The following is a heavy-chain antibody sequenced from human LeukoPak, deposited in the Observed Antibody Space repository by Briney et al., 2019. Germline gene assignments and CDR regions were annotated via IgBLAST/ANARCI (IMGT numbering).Heavy chain of an antibody. Sequence: SETLSLTCTVSGGSISSYYWSWIRQPPGKGLEWIGYIYTSGSTNYNPSLKSRVTISVDTSKNQFSLKLSSVTAADTAVYYCARQGQRGYSGYDIWSGYYYYVDVWGKGTTVTVSS. J-gene: IGHJ6*03. V-gene: IGHV4-4*09. CDR1: GGSISSYY. CDR2: IYTSGST. CDR3: ARQGQRGYSGYDIWSGYYYYVDV. D-gene: IGHD5-12*01.